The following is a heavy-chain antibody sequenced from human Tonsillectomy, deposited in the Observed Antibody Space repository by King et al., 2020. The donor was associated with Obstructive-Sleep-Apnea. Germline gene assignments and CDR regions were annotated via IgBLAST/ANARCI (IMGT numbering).Heavy chain of an antibody. D-gene: IGHD3-16*02. CDR2: IWYDGSDK. V-gene: IGHV3-33*06. J-gene: IGHJ4*02. CDR3: ANDYVWGRYQSRGYYFDY. Sequence: VQLVESGGGVVQPGRSLRLSCAASGFTFSSYGMHWVRQAPGTGLEWVAVIWYDGSDKYYADSVKGRFTISRDNSKNTLYLQMNSLRAEDTAGYYCANDYVWGRYQSRGYYFDYWGQGTLVTVSS. CDR1: GFTFSSYG.